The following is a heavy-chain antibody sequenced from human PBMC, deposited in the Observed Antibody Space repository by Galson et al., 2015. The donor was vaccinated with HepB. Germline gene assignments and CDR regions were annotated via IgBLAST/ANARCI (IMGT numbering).Heavy chain of an antibody. Sequence: SLRLSCAASGFTFSSYWMSWVRQAPGKGLEWVANIKQDGSEKYYVDSVKGRFTISRDNAKNSLYLQMNSLRAEDTAVYYCARDSGGLYDSSGYCAFDIWGQGTMVTVSS. D-gene: IGHD3-22*01. CDR3: ARDSGGLYDSSGYCAFDI. J-gene: IGHJ3*02. V-gene: IGHV3-7*03. CDR2: IKQDGSEK. CDR1: GFTFSSYW.